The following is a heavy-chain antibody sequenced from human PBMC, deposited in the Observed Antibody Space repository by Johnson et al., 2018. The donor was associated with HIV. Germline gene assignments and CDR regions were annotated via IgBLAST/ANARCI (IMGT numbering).Heavy chain of an antibody. V-gene: IGHV3-30-3*02. D-gene: IGHD3-16*01. J-gene: IGHJ3*02. CDR2: ISYDGSNK. CDR1: EFTFSRFA. Sequence: QVQLVESGGGVVRPGRSLRLSCAACEFTFSRFAMHWVRQAPGKGLEWVAVISYDGSNKYSADSVKGRFTISRDNSKNTLYLQMNSLRAEDTAVYYCAKWGLGGAPKGAFDIWGQGTMVTVSS. CDR3: AKWGLGGAPKGAFDI.